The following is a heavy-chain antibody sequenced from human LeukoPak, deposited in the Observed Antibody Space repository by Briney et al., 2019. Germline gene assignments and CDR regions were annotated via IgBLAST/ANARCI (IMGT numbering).Heavy chain of an antibody. Sequence: GGSLRLSCAASGFTFNSYEMNWVRQAPGKGLEWVSYISSSGSTIYYADSVKGRFTVSRNNAKNSLYLQINSLRAEDTAVYYCARLRKVGNNWFDPWGQGTLVTVSS. CDR2: ISSSGSTI. CDR1: GFTFNSYE. CDR3: ARLRKVGNNWFDP. V-gene: IGHV3-48*03. D-gene: IGHD1-1*01. J-gene: IGHJ5*02.